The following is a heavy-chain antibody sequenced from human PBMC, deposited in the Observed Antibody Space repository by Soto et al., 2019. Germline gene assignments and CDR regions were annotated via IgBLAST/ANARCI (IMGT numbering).Heavy chain of an antibody. D-gene: IGHD6-19*01. Sequence: GGSLRLSCAASGFTFSSYSTNWVRQAPGKGLEWVSYISSCSSSIYYADSVKGRFTISRDNAKNSLYLQMNSLRDEDTAVYYCVRGDSSGWDFDYWGQGTLVTVS. CDR2: ISSCSSSI. CDR3: VRGDSSGWDFDY. V-gene: IGHV3-48*02. CDR1: GFTFSSYS. J-gene: IGHJ4*02.